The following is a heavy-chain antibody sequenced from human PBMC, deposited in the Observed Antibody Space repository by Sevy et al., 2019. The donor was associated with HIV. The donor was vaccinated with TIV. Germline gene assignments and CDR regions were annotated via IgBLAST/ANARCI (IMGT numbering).Heavy chain of an antibody. V-gene: IGHV3-30*04. CDR1: GFTFNRYA. J-gene: IGHJ6*02. Sequence: GGSLRLSCVASGFTFNRYAIHWVRQAPGKGLEWVAVISSDGTNKYYADSVKGRFTISRDNSKNTLYLQMNSLRPEDGAVYYCAKDFHDGDWSYFGMDVWGQGTTVTVSS. CDR2: ISSDGTNK. D-gene: IGHD3-9*01. CDR3: AKDFHDGDWSYFGMDV.